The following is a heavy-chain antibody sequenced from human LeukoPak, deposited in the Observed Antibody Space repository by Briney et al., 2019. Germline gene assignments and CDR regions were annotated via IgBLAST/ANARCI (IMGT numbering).Heavy chain of an antibody. CDR3: ARGLRRYYGSGSYYNNSNWFDP. J-gene: IGHJ5*02. D-gene: IGHD3-10*01. CDR1: GGSFSGYY. Sequence: PSETLSLTCAVYGGSFSGYYWSWIRQPPGKGLEWIGEINHSGSTNYNPSLKSRVTISVDTSKNQFSLKLSSVTAADTAVYYCARGLRRYYGSGSYYNNSNWFDPWGQGTLVTVSS. CDR2: INHSGST. V-gene: IGHV4-34*01.